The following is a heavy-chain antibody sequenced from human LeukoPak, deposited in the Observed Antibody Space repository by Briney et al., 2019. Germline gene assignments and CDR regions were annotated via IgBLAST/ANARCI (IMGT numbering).Heavy chain of an antibody. V-gene: IGHV3-23*01. CDR1: GFTFGTYA. CDR3: ARENLGYCSSTSCHPKVYFDY. D-gene: IGHD2-2*01. J-gene: IGHJ4*02. CDR2: ISGSGAST. Sequence: TGGSLRLSCAASGFTFGTYAMSWVRQAPGKGLEWVSAISGSGASTYYADSVKGRFTISRDNSKNTLYLQMNSLRAEDTAVYYCARENLGYCSSTSCHPKVYFDYWGQGTLVTVSS.